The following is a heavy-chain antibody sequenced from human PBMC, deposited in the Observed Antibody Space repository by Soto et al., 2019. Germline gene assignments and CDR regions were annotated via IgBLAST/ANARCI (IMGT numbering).Heavy chain of an antibody. CDR2: ILYGGST. D-gene: IGHD1-20*01. V-gene: IGHV4-39*01. CDR1: GGSIRSNNYY. Sequence: PSETLSLTCSVSGGSIRSNNYYWGWIRQPPGKGLEWIGTILYGGSTYYKPSLKSRVTISVDTSKNQFSLKLSSVTAADTAVYYCARRAITLIGAFDIWGQGTMVTVSS. J-gene: IGHJ3*02. CDR3: ARRAITLIGAFDI.